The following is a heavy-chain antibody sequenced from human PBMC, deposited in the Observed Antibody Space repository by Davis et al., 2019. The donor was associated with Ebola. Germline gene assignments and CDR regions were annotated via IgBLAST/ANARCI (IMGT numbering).Heavy chain of an antibody. V-gene: IGHV3-7*03. CDR3: ARDSQGKIPFDP. CDR1: GFIFSDYW. Sequence: GESLKISCAASGFIFSDYWMSWVRQALGKGPEWVANTNQYGSERYYVDSVKGRFTISRDNSKNSLYLEMNSLRAEDTAVYYCARDSQGKIPFDPWGQGTLVTVSS. J-gene: IGHJ5*02. CDR2: TNQYGSER. D-gene: IGHD3-10*01.